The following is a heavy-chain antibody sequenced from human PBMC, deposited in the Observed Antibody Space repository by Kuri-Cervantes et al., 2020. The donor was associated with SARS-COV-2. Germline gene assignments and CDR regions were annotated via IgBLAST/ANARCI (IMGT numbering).Heavy chain of an antibody. J-gene: IGHJ5*02. CDR3: ARDPKLGLPPA. D-gene: IGHD1-7*01. Sequence: LSLTCAASGFTFSSYWMSWVRQAPGKGLEWVANIKQDGSEKYYVDSVKGRFTISRDNAKNSLYLQMNSLRAEDTAVYYCARDPKLGLPPAWGQGTLVTVSS. V-gene: IGHV3-7*01. CDR1: GFTFSSYW. CDR2: IKQDGSEK.